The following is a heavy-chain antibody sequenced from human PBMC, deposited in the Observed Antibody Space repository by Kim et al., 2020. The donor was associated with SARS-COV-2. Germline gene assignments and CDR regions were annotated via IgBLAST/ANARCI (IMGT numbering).Heavy chain of an antibody. J-gene: IGHJ3*02. CDR3: ARDSGGRWLQFLRGAFD. CDR1: GFTFSSYA. D-gene: IGHD3-3*01. Sequence: GGSLRLSCAASGFTFSSYAMHWVRQAPGKGLEWVAVISYDGSNKYYADSVKGRFTISRDNSKNTLYLQMNSLRVEDTAVYYCARDSGGRWLQFLRGAFD. V-gene: IGHV3-30*04. CDR2: ISYDGSNK.